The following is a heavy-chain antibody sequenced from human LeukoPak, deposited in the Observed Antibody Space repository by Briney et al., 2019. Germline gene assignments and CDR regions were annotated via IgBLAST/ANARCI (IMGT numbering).Heavy chain of an antibody. V-gene: IGHV4-61*02. J-gene: IGHJ4*02. CDR2: IYSSGST. CDR3: ARVGGSSWYLDY. Sequence: SETLSLTCTVSGGSISSGSYYWSWIRQPAGKGLEWIGRIYSSGSTNYNPSLKSRVTISLDTSKNQFSLKLSSVTAADTAVYYCARVGGSSWYLDYWGQGTLVTVSS. D-gene: IGHD6-13*01. CDR1: GGSISSGSYY.